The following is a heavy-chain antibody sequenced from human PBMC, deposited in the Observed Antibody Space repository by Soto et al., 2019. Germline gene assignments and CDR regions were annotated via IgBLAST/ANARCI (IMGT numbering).Heavy chain of an antibody. CDR2: ISYDGSNK. CDR1: GFTFSSYA. V-gene: IGHV3-30-3*01. J-gene: IGHJ4*02. D-gene: IGHD4-17*01. Sequence: GGSLRLSCAASGFTFSSYAMHWVRQAPGKGLEWVAVISYDGSNKYYADSVKGRFTISRDNSKNTLYLQMNSPRAEDTAVYYCARATVTTHNWGQGTLVTVSS. CDR3: ARATVTTHN.